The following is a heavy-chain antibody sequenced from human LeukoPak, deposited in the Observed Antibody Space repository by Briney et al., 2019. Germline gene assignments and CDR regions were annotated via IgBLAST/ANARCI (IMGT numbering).Heavy chain of an antibody. CDR3: ARGVSAAGFDY. J-gene: IGHJ4*02. Sequence: SETLSLTCIVSGGSISSGAYYWTWIRQPAGKGLEWIGRIYISGSTNYNPSLKSRVTISVDASRNQLSMKMTSVTAADTAVYYCARGVSAAGFDYWRQGTLVTVSS. D-gene: IGHD6-13*01. CDR2: IYISGST. V-gene: IGHV4-61*02. CDR1: GGSISSGAYY.